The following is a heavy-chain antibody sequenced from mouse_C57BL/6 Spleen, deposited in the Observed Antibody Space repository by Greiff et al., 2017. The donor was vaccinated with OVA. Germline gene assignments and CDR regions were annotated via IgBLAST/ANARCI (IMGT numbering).Heavy chain of an antibody. J-gene: IGHJ4*01. CDR2: IRNKANGYTT. CDR3: ARSLYGNYPYYAMDY. CDR1: GFTFTDYY. V-gene: IGHV7-3*01. Sequence: VQGVESGGGLVQPGGSLSLSCAASGFTFTDYYMSWVRQPPGKALEWLGFIRNKANGYTTEYSASVKGRFTISRDNSQSILYLQMNALRAEDSATYYCARSLYGNYPYYAMDYWGQGTSVTVSS. D-gene: IGHD2-1*01.